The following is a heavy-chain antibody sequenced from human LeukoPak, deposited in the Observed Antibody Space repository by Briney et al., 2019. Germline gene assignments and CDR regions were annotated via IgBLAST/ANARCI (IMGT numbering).Heavy chain of an antibody. CDR3: ARERTSMTTVTSSVYPTHNDAFDI. Sequence: PGGSLGLSCEASGFTFSSYAMSWVRQAPGKGLEWVSAISDGGGSTYYADSVKGRFTISRDNSKNTLYLQMNSLRAEDTAVYYCARERTSMTTVTSSVYPTHNDAFDIWGQGTMVTVSS. CDR2: ISDGGGST. D-gene: IGHD4-11*01. J-gene: IGHJ3*02. V-gene: IGHV3-23*01. CDR1: GFTFSSYA.